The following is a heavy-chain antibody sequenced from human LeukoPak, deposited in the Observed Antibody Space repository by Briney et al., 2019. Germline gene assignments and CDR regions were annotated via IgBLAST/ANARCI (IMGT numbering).Heavy chain of an antibody. V-gene: IGHV1-8*03. D-gene: IGHD4-17*01. CDR2: MNPNSGNT. J-gene: IGHJ4*02. Sequence: ASVKVSCKASGYTFTSYDINWVRQATGQGLEWMGWMNPNSGNTGYAQKFQGRVTITRNTSMSTAYMELSSLRSEDTAVYYCASPIAVTTAFDYWGQGTLVTVSS. CDR1: GYTFTSYD. CDR3: ASPIAVTTAFDY.